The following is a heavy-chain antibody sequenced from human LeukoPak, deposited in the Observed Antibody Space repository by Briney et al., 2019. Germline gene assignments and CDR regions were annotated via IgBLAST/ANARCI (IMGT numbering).Heavy chain of an antibody. J-gene: IGHJ4*02. D-gene: IGHD6-13*01. CDR2: ISGSGGST. CDR3: AKSPSSSWYTGCD. Sequence: SGGSLRLSCAASGFTFSGYAMSWVRQAPGKGLEWVSAISGSGGSTYYADSVKGRFTISRDNSKNTLYLQMNSLRAEDTAVYHCAKSPSSSWYTGCDWGQGTLVTVSS. V-gene: IGHV3-23*01. CDR1: GFTFSGYA.